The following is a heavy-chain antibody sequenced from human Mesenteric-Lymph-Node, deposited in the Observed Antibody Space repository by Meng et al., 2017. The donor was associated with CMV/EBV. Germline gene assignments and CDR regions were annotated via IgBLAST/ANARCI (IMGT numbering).Heavy chain of an antibody. CDR2: INYSGTT. CDR3: ARGHHFYDSSGYYYWFDP. CDR1: GSVSGYY. J-gene: IGHJ5*02. D-gene: IGHD3-22*01. V-gene: IGHV4-34*01. Sequence: GSVSGYYWSWIRQPPGKGLEWIGEINYSGTTNYNPSLKSRVTISIDTSKNQFSLKLTSATAADTAVYYCARGHHFYDSSGYYYWFDPWGQGTLVTVSS.